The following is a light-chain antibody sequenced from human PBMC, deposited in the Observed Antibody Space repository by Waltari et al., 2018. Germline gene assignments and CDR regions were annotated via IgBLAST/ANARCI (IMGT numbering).Light chain of an antibody. V-gene: IGKV3-20*01. J-gene: IGKJ4*01. CDR3: QQYGSSPLT. Sequence: EIVLTQSLGPLSLLHGERATLSCRATQSVSSNYLAWYQQKPGQAPRLLIYDASNRATGIPDRFSGSGSGTDFTLTISRLEPEDFAVYYCQQYGSSPLTFGGGTKVEIK. CDR1: QSVSSNY. CDR2: DAS.